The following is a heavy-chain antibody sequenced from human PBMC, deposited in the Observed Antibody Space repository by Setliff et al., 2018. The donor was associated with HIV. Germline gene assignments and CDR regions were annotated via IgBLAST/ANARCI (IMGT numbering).Heavy chain of an antibody. CDR1: GFTFSSYE. Sequence: GGSLRLSCAASGFTFSSYEMNWVRQAPGKGLEWVGRIKSKTDGGTTDYAAPVKGRFTISRDDSKNTLYLQMNSLTTEDTAVYYCTAALQQQVVRWFDPWGQGTLVTVSS. V-gene: IGHV3-15*01. CDR3: TAALQQQVVRWFDP. D-gene: IGHD6-13*01. CDR2: IKSKTDGGTT. J-gene: IGHJ5*02.